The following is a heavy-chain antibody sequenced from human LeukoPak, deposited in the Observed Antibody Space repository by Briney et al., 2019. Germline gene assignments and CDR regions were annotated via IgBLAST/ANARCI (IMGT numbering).Heavy chain of an antibody. CDR2: ISAYNGNT. V-gene: IGHV1-18*01. Sequence: ASVKVSCKASGYTFTSYGISWVRQAPGQGLEWMGWISAYNGNTNYAQKLQGRVTMTTDTSTSTAYMELRSLRSDDTAVCYCASVVGGNTYFDYWGQGTLVTVSS. J-gene: IGHJ4*02. CDR1: GYTFTSYG. CDR3: ASVVGGNTYFDY. D-gene: IGHD4-23*01.